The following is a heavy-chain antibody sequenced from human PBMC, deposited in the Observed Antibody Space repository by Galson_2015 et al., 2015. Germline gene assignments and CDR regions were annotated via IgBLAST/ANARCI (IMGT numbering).Heavy chain of an antibody. CDR3: ARVNAAAGYYYYMDV. J-gene: IGHJ6*03. V-gene: IGHV1-3*01. Sequence: SVKVSCKASGYSFTSYGIHWVRQAPGQTLEWMGWINAGSGHTKISQKFQGRVTVTSDASASTAYMDLSGLRSEDTAVYYCARVNAAAGYYYYMDVWGRGTTVTVSS. CDR2: INAGSGHT. D-gene: IGHD2-15*01. CDR1: GYSFTSYG.